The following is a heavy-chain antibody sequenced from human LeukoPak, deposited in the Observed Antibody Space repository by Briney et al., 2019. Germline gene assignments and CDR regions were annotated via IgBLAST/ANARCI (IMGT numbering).Heavy chain of an antibody. Sequence: PSETLSLTCTVSGGSISSYYWSWIRQPPGKGLEWIGYIYYSGSTYYNPSLKSRVTISVDTSKNQFSLKLSSVTAADTAVYYCARSLGAAADYNWSDPWGQGTLVTVSS. CDR1: GGSISSYY. J-gene: IGHJ5*02. CDR3: ARSLGAAADYNWSDP. CDR2: IYYSGST. D-gene: IGHD6-13*01. V-gene: IGHV4-59*06.